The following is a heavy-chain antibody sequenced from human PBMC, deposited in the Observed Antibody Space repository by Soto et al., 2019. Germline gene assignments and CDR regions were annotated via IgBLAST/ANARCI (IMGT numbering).Heavy chain of an antibody. Sequence: PSETLSLTCTVSGGSINSSSSYWAWIRQPPGKGLEWIGSINYSGTSYSNPSLRSRISMSVDTSKNQFSLKLNSVTAADTAVYYCARPQRRWLNADYWGQGALVTVSS. CDR3: ARPQRRWLNADY. D-gene: IGHD6-19*01. J-gene: IGHJ4*02. CDR2: INYSGTS. V-gene: IGHV4-39*01. CDR1: GGSINSSSSY.